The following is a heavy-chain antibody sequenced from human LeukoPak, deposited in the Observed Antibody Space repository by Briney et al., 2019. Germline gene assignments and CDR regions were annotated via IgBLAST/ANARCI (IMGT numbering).Heavy chain of an antibody. D-gene: IGHD3-22*01. V-gene: IGHV3-21*01. CDR1: GFTFSSYS. J-gene: IGHJ4*02. Sequence: GGSLRLSCAASGFTFSSYSMNWVRQAPGKGLEWVSSISSSSSYIYYADSVKGRFTISRDNAKNSLYLQMNSLRAEDTAVYYCARDLGRGGYYDSSGYYQGEAFDYWGQGTLVTVSS. CDR2: ISSSSSYI. CDR3: ARDLGRGGYYDSSGYYQGEAFDY.